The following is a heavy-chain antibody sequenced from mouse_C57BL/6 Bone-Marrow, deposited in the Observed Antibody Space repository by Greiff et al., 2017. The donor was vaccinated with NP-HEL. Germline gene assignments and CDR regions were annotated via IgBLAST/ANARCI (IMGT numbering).Heavy chain of an antibody. J-gene: IGHJ2*01. CDR2: ISSGGSYT. CDR3: ARQDYDGSSFYFDY. V-gene: IGHV5-6*01. Sequence: EVHVVESGGDLVKPGGSLKLSCTASGFTFSSYGMSWVRQTPDKRLEWVATISSGGSYTYYPDSVKGRFTMTRDNAKNTLYLQVSSLKSEDTAMYYCARQDYDGSSFYFDYWGQGTTLPVSS. CDR1: GFTFSSYG. D-gene: IGHD1-1*01.